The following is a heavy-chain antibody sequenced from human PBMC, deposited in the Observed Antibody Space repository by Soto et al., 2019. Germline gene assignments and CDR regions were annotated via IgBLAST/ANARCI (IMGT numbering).Heavy chain of an antibody. V-gene: IGHV3-7*01. CDR3: ARDQGREILASAFDF. CDR1: GFSFTSHW. CDR2: IKRDGSAS. D-gene: IGHD5-12*01. Sequence: EVQLVESGGGLVQPGASLRLSCAASGFSFTSHWMSWVRQAPGKGLEWVATIKRDGSASYYLGSVKGRFTISRDNANDSLFLEMTSLRAEDTAVYSCARDQGREILASAFDFWGQGTKVTVSS. J-gene: IGHJ3*01.